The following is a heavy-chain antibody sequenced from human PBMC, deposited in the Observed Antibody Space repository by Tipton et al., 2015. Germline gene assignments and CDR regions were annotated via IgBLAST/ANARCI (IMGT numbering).Heavy chain of an antibody. D-gene: IGHD3-22*01. CDR2: VSWNSGSM. CDR1: GFTFDDYA. V-gene: IGHV3-9*01. Sequence: SLRLSCAASGFTFDDYAMHWVRQAPGKGLEWVSGVSWNSGSMGYADSVKGRFTISRDNAKNSLCLQMNSLRAEDTALYYCAKDLGAQLYDTSGYFDSWGQGTLVTVSS. CDR3: AKDLGAQLYDTSGYFDS. J-gene: IGHJ4*02.